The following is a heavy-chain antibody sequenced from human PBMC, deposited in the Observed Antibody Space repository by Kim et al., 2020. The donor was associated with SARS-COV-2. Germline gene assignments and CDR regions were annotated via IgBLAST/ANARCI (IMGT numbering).Heavy chain of an antibody. Sequence: ASVKVSCKASGYTFTSYGISWVRQAPGQGLEWMGWISAYNGNTNYAQKLQGRVTMTTDTSTSTAYMELRSLRSDDTAVYYCASKDYDILTGYRYPSYYYYGMDVWGQGTTVTVSS. CDR2: ISAYNGNT. CDR3: ASKDYDILTGYRYPSYYYYGMDV. J-gene: IGHJ6*02. D-gene: IGHD3-9*01. V-gene: IGHV1-18*01. CDR1: GYTFTSYG.